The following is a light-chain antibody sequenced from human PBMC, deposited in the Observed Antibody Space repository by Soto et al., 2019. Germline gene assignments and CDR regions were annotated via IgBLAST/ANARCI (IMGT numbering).Light chain of an antibody. CDR2: RYD. CDR3: AAWDDSLSGVV. V-gene: IGLV1-47*01. J-gene: IGLJ2*01. CDR1: SSNIGTNY. Sequence: QPVLTQPPSASATPGQRVTISCSGSSSNIGTNYVYWYQHLPGTAPKLLIYRYDQRPSGVPDRFSGSMSGTAASLAIGGLRSEDEADYYCAAWDDSLSGVVFGGGTKVTVL.